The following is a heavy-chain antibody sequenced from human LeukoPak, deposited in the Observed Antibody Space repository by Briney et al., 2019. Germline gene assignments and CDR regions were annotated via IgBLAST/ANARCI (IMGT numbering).Heavy chain of an antibody. D-gene: IGHD6-19*01. V-gene: IGHV3-21*01. CDR1: GFTFSSYS. CDR2: ISSSSSYI. Sequence: ASVKVSCKASGFTFSSYSMNWFRQAPGKGLEWVSSISSSSSYIYYADSVKGRFTISRDNAKNSLYLQMNSLRAEDTAVYYCARMSSGCPFDYSGQGTLVTVSS. CDR3: ARMSSGCPFDY. J-gene: IGHJ4*02.